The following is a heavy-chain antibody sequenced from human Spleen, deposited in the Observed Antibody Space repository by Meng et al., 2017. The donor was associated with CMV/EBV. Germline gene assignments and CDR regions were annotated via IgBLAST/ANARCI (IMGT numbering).Heavy chain of an antibody. D-gene: IGHD3-3*01. V-gene: IGHV1-8*01. CDR2: MNPNRGNT. J-gene: IGHJ6*02. CDR3: ARTHQRYNPGYDFWSGYPYYYYGMDV. Sequence: WVRQATGQGREWMGWMNPNRGNTGYAQKFQGRVTMTRNTSISTAYMELSSLRSEDTAVYYCARTHQRYNPGYDFWSGYPYYYYGMDVWGQGTTVTVSS.